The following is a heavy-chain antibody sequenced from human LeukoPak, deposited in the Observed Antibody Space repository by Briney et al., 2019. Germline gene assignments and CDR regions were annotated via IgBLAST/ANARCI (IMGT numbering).Heavy chain of an antibody. CDR2: INHSGST. Sequence: SETLSLTCAVYGGSFSGYYWSWIRQPPGKGLEWIGEINHSGSTNYNPPLKSRVTISVDTSKNQFSLKLSSVTAADTAVYYCARHGGTATYYYYYYMDVWGKGTTVTISS. J-gene: IGHJ6*03. CDR3: ARHGGTATYYYYYYMDV. D-gene: IGHD5-18*01. CDR1: GGSFSGYY. V-gene: IGHV4-34*01.